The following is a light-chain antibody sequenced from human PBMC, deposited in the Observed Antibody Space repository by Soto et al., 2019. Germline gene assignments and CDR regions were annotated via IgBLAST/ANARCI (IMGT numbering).Light chain of an antibody. V-gene: IGKV1-39*01. CDR1: QSISGY. CDR2: GAS. Sequence: DIQMTQSPSSLSASVGDRVTITCRASQSISGYLNWYQQKPGKAPKLLIYGASSLQSGVPSRFSGSGSGTDFTLIISSLQPGDFATYYCQQSYNTPLTFGQGTRLEIK. J-gene: IGKJ5*01. CDR3: QQSYNTPLT.